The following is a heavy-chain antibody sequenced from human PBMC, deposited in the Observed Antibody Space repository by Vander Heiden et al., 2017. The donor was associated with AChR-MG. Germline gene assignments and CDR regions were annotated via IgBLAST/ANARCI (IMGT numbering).Heavy chain of an antibody. V-gene: IGHV5-10-1*03. CDR2: VDPSDSYT. Sequence: AQLEQSGAEVKKSGESLRISCQASGYTFTTHWINWVRQVPGKGLEWMGRVDPSDSYTNYSPSFKGQVIISTDKSLSTAYLQWTSLKASDTATYYCATALYYYDTSGLDVFDLWGQGTMVTVSP. CDR3: ATALYYYDTSGLDVFDL. J-gene: IGHJ3*01. D-gene: IGHD3-22*01. CDR1: GYTFTTHW.